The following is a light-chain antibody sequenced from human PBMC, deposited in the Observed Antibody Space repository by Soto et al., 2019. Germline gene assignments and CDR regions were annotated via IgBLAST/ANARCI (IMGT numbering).Light chain of an antibody. J-gene: IGKJ4*01. CDR1: QSVSGNY. CDR3: EQYGSSPLLT. V-gene: IGKV3-20*01. CDR2: TAS. Sequence: ETVLTQSPAPLSLSPGERATLSCPTSQSVSGNYLAWYQQKPGQAPRLLIYTASTRATGVPDRFSATGSGTDFTLTINRLEPEDSAVYYCEQYGSSPLLTFGGGTKVEIK.